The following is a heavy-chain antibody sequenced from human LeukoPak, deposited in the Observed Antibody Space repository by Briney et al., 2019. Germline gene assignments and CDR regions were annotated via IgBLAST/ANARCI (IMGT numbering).Heavy chain of an antibody. CDR1: GFIFSSYG. CDR2: IRSDGSDK. V-gene: IGHV3-30*02. CDR3: AKHDSGSYY. J-gene: IGHJ4*02. D-gene: IGHD3-22*01. Sequence: GGSLRLSCAASGFIFSSYGMHWVRQAPGKGLKWVAFIRSDGSDKYYAGSVKGRFTISRDNSKNTLYLQMNSLRAEDTAVYYCAKHDSGSYYWGQGTLVTVSS.